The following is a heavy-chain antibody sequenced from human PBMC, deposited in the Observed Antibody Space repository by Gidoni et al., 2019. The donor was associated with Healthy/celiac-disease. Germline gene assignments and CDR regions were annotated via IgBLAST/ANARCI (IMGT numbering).Heavy chain of an antibody. CDR1: GFTFSNAW. CDR3: TTDSSRSTSMHRTHYYYYMDV. D-gene: IGHD1-1*01. CDR2: IKSKTDGGTT. Sequence: EVQLVESGGGLVKPGGSLRLSCAASGFTFSNAWMNWVRQAPGKGLEWVGRIKSKTDGGTTDYAAPVKGRFTISRDDSKNTLYLQMNSLKTEDTAVYYCTTDSSRSTSMHRTHYYYYMDVWGKGTTVTVSS. V-gene: IGHV3-15*07. J-gene: IGHJ6*03.